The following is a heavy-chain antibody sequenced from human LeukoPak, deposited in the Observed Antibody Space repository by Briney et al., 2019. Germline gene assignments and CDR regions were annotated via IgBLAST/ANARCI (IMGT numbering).Heavy chain of an antibody. J-gene: IGHJ4*02. CDR3: GRDWKLDY. V-gene: IGHV3-23*01. Sequence: GGSLRLSCAASGFTFNKYAMSWVRQAPGKGLEWVSAIGDDGGDKKYADSVKGRFTISRDNSKNTLYLQMSSLGAEDTARYYCGRDWKLDYWGQGSLVTVSS. CDR2: IGDDGGDK. D-gene: IGHD1-1*01. CDR1: GFTFNKYA.